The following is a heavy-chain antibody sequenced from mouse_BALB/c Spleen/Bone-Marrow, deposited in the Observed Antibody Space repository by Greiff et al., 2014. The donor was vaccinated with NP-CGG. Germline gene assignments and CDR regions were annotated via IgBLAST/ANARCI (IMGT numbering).Heavy chain of an antibody. CDR1: GYTFTDYN. Sequence: EVQLQQSGPELVKPGASVKISCKASGYTFTDYNMHWVKQSHGKSLEWIVYICPHNGGNGYNQKFKNKATLTVDSSPSTAYMELPSLTSEDSAVYYCARSRGTTATTYYFDYWGQGTTLTVSS. CDR3: ARSRGTTATTYYFDY. V-gene: IGHV1S29*02. D-gene: IGHD1-2*01. J-gene: IGHJ2*01. CDR2: ICPHNGGN.